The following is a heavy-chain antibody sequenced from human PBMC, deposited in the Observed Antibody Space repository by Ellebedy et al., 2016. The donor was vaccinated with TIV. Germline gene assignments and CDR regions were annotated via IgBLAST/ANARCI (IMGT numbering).Heavy chain of an antibody. CDR3: ASRTTVTHEGYYYGMDV. CDR1: GYSFTSYW. Sequence: GESLKISXQGSGYSFTSYWIGWVRQMPGKGLEWMGIIYPGDSDTRYSPSFQGQVTISADKSISTAYLQWSSLKASDTAMYYCASRTTVTHEGYYYGMDVWGQGTTVTVSS. V-gene: IGHV5-51*01. D-gene: IGHD4-17*01. J-gene: IGHJ6*02. CDR2: IYPGDSDT.